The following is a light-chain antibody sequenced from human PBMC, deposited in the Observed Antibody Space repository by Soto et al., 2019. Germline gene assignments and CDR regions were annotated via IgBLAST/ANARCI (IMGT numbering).Light chain of an antibody. V-gene: IGLV2-23*01. CDR2: EGS. CDR3: CSYAGRSTPVV. CDR1: SSDVGNYNI. J-gene: IGLJ2*01. Sequence: QSVLTQPASVSGSPGQSITISCTGTSSDVGNYNIVSWYQQHPGKAPKVMIYEGSKRPSGVSNRFSGSKSGNTASLTISGLQAEDEADYYCCSYAGRSTPVVFGGGTKVT.